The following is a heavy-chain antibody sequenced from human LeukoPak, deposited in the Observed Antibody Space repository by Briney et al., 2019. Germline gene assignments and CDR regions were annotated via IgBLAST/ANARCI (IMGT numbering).Heavy chain of an antibody. V-gene: IGHV4-34*01. D-gene: IGHD6-13*01. CDR2: INHSGST. J-gene: IGHJ4*02. CDR3: ARDEGGGSLIDY. Sequence: PSETLSLTCAVYGGSFSGYYWSWIRQPPGKGLEWIGEINHSGSTNYNPSLKSRVTISVDTSKNQFSLKLSSVTAADTAVYYCARDEGGGSLIDYWGQGTLVTVSS. CDR1: GGSFSGYY.